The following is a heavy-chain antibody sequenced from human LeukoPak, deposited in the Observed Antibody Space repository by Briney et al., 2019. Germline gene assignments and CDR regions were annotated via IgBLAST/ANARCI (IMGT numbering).Heavy chain of an antibody. J-gene: IGHJ4*02. CDR1: GGSISSSSYY. V-gene: IGHV4-39*07. D-gene: IGHD6-19*01. Sequence: SETLSLTCTVSGGSISSSSYYWGWIRQPPGKGLEWIGSIYYSGSTYYNPSLKSRVTISVDTSKNQFSLKLSSVTAADTAVYYCMVAGTGISFDYWGQGTLVTVSS. CDR3: MVAGTGISFDY. CDR2: IYYSGST.